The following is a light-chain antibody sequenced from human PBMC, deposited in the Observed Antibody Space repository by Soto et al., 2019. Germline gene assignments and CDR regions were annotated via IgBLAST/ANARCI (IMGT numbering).Light chain of an antibody. CDR1: QSISSY. CDR3: QQRSKSIT. CDR2: DAS. V-gene: IGKV3-11*01. Sequence: EIVLTLSPATLSLSPGERATLSCRASQSISSYLAWYQQKPGQAPRLLIYDASNRATGIPARFSGSGSGTDFTLTISSLEPEDFAVYYCQQRSKSITFGQGTRLETK. J-gene: IGKJ5*01.